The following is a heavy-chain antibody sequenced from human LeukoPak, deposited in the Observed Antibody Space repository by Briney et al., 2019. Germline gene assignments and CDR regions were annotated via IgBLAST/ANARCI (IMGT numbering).Heavy chain of an antibody. Sequence: GESLKISCQGSGYSFPNYWIGWVRQMPGKGLEWMGIIYPSDSDTRYNPSFQGQVTISVDKSINTAYLQWSSLEASDTAMYYCARLTTTLTTFLDYWGQGTLVTVSS. D-gene: IGHD4-11*01. CDR3: ARLTTTLTTFLDY. V-gene: IGHV5-51*01. CDR2: IYPSDSDT. J-gene: IGHJ4*02. CDR1: GYSFPNYW.